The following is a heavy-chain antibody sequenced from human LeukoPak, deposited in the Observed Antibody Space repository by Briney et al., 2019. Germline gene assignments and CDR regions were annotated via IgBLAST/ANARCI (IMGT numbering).Heavy chain of an antibody. J-gene: IGHJ4*02. Sequence: SETLSLTCAVYGGSFSGYYWSWIRQPPGEGLEWIGEINHSGSINYNPSLKSRVTISVDTSKNQFSLKLSSVTAADTAVYYCARGRDIVATIPWYYFDYWGQGTLVTVSS. CDR2: INHSGSI. D-gene: IGHD5-12*01. CDR3: ARGRDIVATIPWYYFDY. V-gene: IGHV4-34*01. CDR1: GGSFSGYY.